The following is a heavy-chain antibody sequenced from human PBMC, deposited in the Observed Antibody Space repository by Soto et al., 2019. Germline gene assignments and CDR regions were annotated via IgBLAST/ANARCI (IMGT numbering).Heavy chain of an antibody. D-gene: IGHD2-8*02. CDR1: GFTFTDYY. CDR3: LGGIFIGS. V-gene: IGHV1-2*02. J-gene: IGHJ5*02. CDR2: IDPSSGGT. Sequence: QVQLVQSGPEVKKPGASVKVSCEASGFTFTDYYIHWVRQAPGQGLEWRGWIDPSSGGTNSAQKFQGRVPMTRDTSISAAYMELSGLTSTDTAVSYRLGGIFIGSWGQGALVIVSS.